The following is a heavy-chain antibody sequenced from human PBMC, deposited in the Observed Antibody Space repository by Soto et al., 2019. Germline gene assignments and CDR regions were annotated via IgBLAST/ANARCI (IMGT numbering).Heavy chain of an antibody. CDR3: ARVSVYYDNSGYYSFDS. Sequence: SGPTLVNPTETLTLTCAVSGFSLSNPRMGVSWIRQPPGRALEWLAHIFSSHEDSYSPSLEDRLTISKDTSKSQVVLTMTHMDPADTATYYCARVSVYYDNSGYYSFDSWGQGTLVTVSS. CDR2: IFSSHED. D-gene: IGHD3-22*01. CDR1: GFSLSNPRMG. V-gene: IGHV2-26*01. J-gene: IGHJ5*01.